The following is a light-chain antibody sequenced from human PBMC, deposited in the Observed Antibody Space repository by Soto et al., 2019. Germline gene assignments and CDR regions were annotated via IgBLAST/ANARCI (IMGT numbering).Light chain of an antibody. CDR1: QSVSTNY. Sequence: EIVLTQSPGTLSLSPGERATLSCRASQSVSTNYLAWYQQKPDQAPKVLIYRASSRATGVPDRFSGSGSGTDFTLTITRLEPEDFAVYYCQQYGSSPLTFGGGTKVDIK. CDR2: RAS. J-gene: IGKJ4*01. CDR3: QQYGSSPLT. V-gene: IGKV3-20*01.